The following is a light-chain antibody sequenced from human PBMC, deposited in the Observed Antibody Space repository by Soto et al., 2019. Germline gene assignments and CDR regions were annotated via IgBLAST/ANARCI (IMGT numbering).Light chain of an antibody. CDR2: WAS. CDR1: QSVLYSSNNKNY. Sequence: DIVMTQSPDSLAVSLGERATINCKSSQSVLYSSNNKNYLAWYQQKPGQPPKLLIYWASTRESGVPDRFSGIGSGRDFTLTISSLQAEDVAVYYCQQYDSSPLTFGGGTKLELK. V-gene: IGKV4-1*01. J-gene: IGKJ4*02. CDR3: QQYDSSPLT.